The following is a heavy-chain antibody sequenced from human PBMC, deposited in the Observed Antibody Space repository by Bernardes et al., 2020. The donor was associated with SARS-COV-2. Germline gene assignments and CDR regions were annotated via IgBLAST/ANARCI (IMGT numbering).Heavy chain of an antibody. CDR2: ISWNSAGI. CDR1: GFTFDGYA. J-gene: IGHJ5*02. D-gene: IGHD6-19*01. Sequence: GGSLRLSCAASGFTFDGYAMHWVRQAPGRGLEWVSGISWNSAGIDYADSVKGRFTISRDNAKNSLYLQMNSLRTEDTALYYCAKDKVKWLQPGNWFDPWGQGTLVTVSS. CDR3: AKDKVKWLQPGNWFDP. V-gene: IGHV3-9*01.